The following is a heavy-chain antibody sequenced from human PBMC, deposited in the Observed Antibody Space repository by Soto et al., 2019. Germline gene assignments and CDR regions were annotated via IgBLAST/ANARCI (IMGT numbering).Heavy chain of an antibody. CDR3: ATNTWIRDYNYGMDV. CDR1: GDVITCYF. Sequence: KARCKACGDVITCYFSWWLCQAKGQGLEGMGWINPNTSAKNYEQKFKGRVHMTRDTSLGKAYMGLSSLRPEDTALYYCATNTWIRDYNYGMDVWRQGSTDTVTS. CDR2: INPNTSAK. J-gene: IGHJ6*02. V-gene: IGHV1-2*02. D-gene: IGHD5-12*01.